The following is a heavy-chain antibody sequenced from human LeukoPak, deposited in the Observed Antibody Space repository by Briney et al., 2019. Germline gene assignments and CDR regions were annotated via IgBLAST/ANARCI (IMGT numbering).Heavy chain of an antibody. CDR2: IYYTGTS. CDR1: FGSINSHN. CDR3: ARQGIDAFDI. J-gene: IGHJ3*02. Sequence: SETLSLTCTSHFGSINSHNWCLIRQPPSYCLKWIAYIYYTGTSNYNPSLKSRVTISVDTSKNQISLRLSSVTAADTAVYYCARQGIDAFDIWGQETLVTVSS. V-gene: IGHV4-59*08.